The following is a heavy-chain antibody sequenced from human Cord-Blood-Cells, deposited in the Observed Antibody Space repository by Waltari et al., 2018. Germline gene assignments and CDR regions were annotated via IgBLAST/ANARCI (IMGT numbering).Heavy chain of an antibody. CDR2: INHSGST. J-gene: IGHJ6*02. CDR1: GGSFSGSY. V-gene: IGHV4-34*01. CDR3: ARGYGSGTRYGMDV. Sequence: QVQLQQWGAGLLKPSETLSLTCAVYGGSFSGSYWSWIRQPPGKGLEWIGEINHSGSTNYNPSLKSRVTISVDTSKNQFSLKLSSVTAADTAVYYCARGYGSGTRYGMDVWGQGTTVTVSS. D-gene: IGHD3-10*01.